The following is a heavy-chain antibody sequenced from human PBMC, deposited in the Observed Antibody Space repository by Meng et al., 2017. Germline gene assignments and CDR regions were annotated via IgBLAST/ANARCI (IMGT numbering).Heavy chain of an antibody. CDR3: ARDGGPYYYDSSGYWDAFDI. J-gene: IGHJ3*02. CDR1: GFTFSSYS. D-gene: IGHD3-22*01. Sequence: GESLKISCAASGFTFSSYSMNWVRQAPGKGLEWVSVIYSGGSTYYADSVKGRFTISRDNSKNTLYLQMNSLRAEDTAVYYCARDGGPYYYDSSGYWDAFDIWGQGTMVTVSS. V-gene: IGHV3-66*02. CDR2: IYSGGST.